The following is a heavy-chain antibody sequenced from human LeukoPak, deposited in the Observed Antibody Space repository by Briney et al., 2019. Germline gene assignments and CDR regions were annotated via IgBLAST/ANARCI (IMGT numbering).Heavy chain of an antibody. CDR1: GFTVSTTY. Sequence: GGSLRLSCAASGFTVSTTYMSWVREAPGKGLEWVSVIYSGGSTYYADSVKGRFTISRDNSKNTLYLQMNSLRVEDTAVYYCAKQFGHCSGASCYPEYFEHWGQGTLVTVSS. D-gene: IGHD2-2*01. CDR2: IYSGGST. J-gene: IGHJ1*01. CDR3: AKQFGHCSGASCYPEYFEH. V-gene: IGHV3-53*01.